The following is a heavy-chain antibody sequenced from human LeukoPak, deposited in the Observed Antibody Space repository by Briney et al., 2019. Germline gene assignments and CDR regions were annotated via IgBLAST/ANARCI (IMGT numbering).Heavy chain of an antibody. CDR1: GDSINSSNYY. Sequence: PSETLSLTCTVSGDSINSSNYYWGWIRQPPGKGLEWVADIKEDGSEKSYVDSVKGRFTISRDNAKNSLYLQMNTLRAEDTAVYYCARDLVWFGEPKGYYYYMDIWGEGTPVTVSS. J-gene: IGHJ6*03. CDR2: IKEDGSEK. D-gene: IGHD3-10*01. V-gene: IGHV3-7*01. CDR3: ARDLVWFGEPKGYYYYMDI.